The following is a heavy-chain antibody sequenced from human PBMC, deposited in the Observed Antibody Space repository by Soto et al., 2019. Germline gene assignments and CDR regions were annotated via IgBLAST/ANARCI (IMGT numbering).Heavy chain of an antibody. Sequence: QVQLVQSGAEVKKPGSSVKVSCKASGGTFSSYAISWVRQAPGQGLEWMGGIIPIFGTANYAQKFQGRVTITADESTSTAYMELSSLRSEVTAVYYCARDRPLSTVTTGYYYGMDVWGQGTTVTVSS. CDR3: ARDRPLSTVTTGYYYGMDV. D-gene: IGHD4-17*01. V-gene: IGHV1-69*01. J-gene: IGHJ6*02. CDR2: IIPIFGTA. CDR1: GGTFSSYA.